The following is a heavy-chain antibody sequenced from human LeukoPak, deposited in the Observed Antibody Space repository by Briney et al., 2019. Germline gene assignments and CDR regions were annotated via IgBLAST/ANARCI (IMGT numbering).Heavy chain of an antibody. J-gene: IGHJ5*01. D-gene: IGHD6-13*01. Sequence: SETLSLTCTVSGGSISSYYWSWIRLPPGKGLEWIAYISYNGNTNYSPSLKSRVTISVDTSKNQFSLRLSSVTAADTAVYFCARVDGSWPSIWFDPWGQGTLVTVSS. CDR2: ISYNGNT. CDR1: GGSISSYY. CDR3: ARVDGSWPSIWFDP. V-gene: IGHV4-59*01.